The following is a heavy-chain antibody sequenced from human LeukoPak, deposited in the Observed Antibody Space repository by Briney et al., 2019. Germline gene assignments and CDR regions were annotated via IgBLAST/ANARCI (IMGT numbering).Heavy chain of an antibody. D-gene: IGHD5-24*01. J-gene: IGHJ4*02. V-gene: IGHV1-3*01. CDR2: INADNGNT. Sequence: GASVKVSCKASEYTFTDYAINWVRQAPGQRLEWMGWINADNGNTKYSQKFLGRVTITRDTSASTAYMELSSLTSEDTAVYYCARGRWSATTATYYLDFWGQGTLVTVSS. CDR3: ARGRWSATTATYYLDF. CDR1: EYTFTDYA.